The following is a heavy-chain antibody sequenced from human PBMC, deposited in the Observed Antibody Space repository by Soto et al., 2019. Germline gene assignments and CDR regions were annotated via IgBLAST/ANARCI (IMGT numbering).Heavy chain of an antibody. Sequence: SETLSLTCTVSGDFISSASYYWGWIRQPPGKGPEWIGSIYYSGNTYYNPSLKSRVTMSVDTSKNQFSLKLSSVTAADTAVYYCARGRWAGSSPPNGIDPWGQGTLVTVSS. CDR2: IYYSGNT. D-gene: IGHD6-6*01. V-gene: IGHV4-39*02. CDR3: ARGRWAGSSPPNGIDP. CDR1: GDFISSASYY. J-gene: IGHJ5*02.